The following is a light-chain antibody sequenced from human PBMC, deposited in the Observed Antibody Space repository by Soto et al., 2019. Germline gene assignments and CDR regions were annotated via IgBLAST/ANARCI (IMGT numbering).Light chain of an antibody. CDR2: DTS. CDR1: QSVRSTY. J-gene: IGKJ5*01. CDR3: QQRSNWPIIT. Sequence: EIVMTQSPVTLSVSPGERATLSCRASQSVRSTYLAWYQQKPGQAPRLLIYDTSKRATGIPARFSGSGSGTDFTLTISSLEPEDFAVYYCQQRSNWPIITFGQGTRLEIK. V-gene: IGKV3-11*01.